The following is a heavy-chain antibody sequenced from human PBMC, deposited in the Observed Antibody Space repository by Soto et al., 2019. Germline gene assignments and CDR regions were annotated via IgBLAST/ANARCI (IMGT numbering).Heavy chain of an antibody. CDR2: ISYDGSNK. V-gene: IGHV3-30*18. CDR1: GFTFSSYG. Sequence: QVQLVESGGGVVQPGRSLRLSCAASGFTFSSYGMHWVRQAPGKGLEWVAVISYDGSNKYYADSVKGRFTISRDNSKNTLYLQMNSLRAEDTAVYYCAKGTKPERIAAAGANYYYYGMDVWGQGTTVTVSS. CDR3: AKGTKPERIAAAGANYYYYGMDV. J-gene: IGHJ6*02. D-gene: IGHD6-13*01.